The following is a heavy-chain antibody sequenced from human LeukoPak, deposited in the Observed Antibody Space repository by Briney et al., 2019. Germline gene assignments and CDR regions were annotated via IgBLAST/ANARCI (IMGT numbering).Heavy chain of an antibody. CDR1: GYTFTGYY. CDR2: INPNSGGT. D-gene: IGHD2-2*01. J-gene: IGHJ4*02. V-gene: IGHV1-2*02. CDR3: ARGFVVVPAAMSY. Sequence: EASVKVSCKASGYTFTGYYMHWVRQAPGQGLEWMGWINPNSGGTNYAQKFQGRVTMTRGTSISTAYMELSRLRSDDTAVYYCARGFVVVPAAMSYWGQGTLVTVSS.